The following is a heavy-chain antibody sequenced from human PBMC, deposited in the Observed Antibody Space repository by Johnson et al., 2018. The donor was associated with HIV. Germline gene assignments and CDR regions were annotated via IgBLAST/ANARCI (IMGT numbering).Heavy chain of an antibody. Sequence: VQLVESGGGVVQPGTSLRLSCAASGFIFSSYGMHWVRQAPGKGLEWVAVIWYDGSNKYYADSVKGRFTIPRDNSKNTLYLQMNSRRAEDTAVYYCARGQRGGDGHPHAFDIWGQGTMVTVSS. CDR1: GFIFSSYG. D-gene: IGHD2-21*02. CDR3: ARGQRGGDGHPHAFDI. CDR2: IWYDGSNK. V-gene: IGHV3-33*08. J-gene: IGHJ3*02.